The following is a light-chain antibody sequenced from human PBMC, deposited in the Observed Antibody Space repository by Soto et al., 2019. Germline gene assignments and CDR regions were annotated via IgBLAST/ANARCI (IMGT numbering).Light chain of an antibody. CDR3: QQRSDWPST. Sequence: EIVLTQSPATLSLSPGERATLSCRASQSVSRYLAWYQQKPGQAPRLLIYDAFNRATGIPARFSGSGSGTDFTLTISILEPEDFAVYYGQQRSDWPSTFGGGTKVQIK. V-gene: IGKV3-11*01. J-gene: IGKJ4*01. CDR1: QSVSRY. CDR2: DAF.